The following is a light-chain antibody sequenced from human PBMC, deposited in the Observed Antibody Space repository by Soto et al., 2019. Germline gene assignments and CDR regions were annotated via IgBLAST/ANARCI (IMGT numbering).Light chain of an antibody. Sequence: EIVLTQSPATLSLSPGERAPLSCRASQSVSSYLAWYQQKPGQAPRLLIYDASNRVTGIPARFSGSGSGTDFTLTISSLEPEDFAVYYCQQRSNWPPITFGQGTRLEI. CDR1: QSVSSY. V-gene: IGKV3-11*01. J-gene: IGKJ5*01. CDR2: DAS. CDR3: QQRSNWPPIT.